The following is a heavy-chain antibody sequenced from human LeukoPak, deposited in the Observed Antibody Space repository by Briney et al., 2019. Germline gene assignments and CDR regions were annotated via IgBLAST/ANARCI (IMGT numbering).Heavy chain of an antibody. Sequence: GASVKVSCKASGGTFSSYAISWVRQAPGQGLEWMGRIIPIFGTANYAQKFQGRVTITTDESTSTAHMELSSLRSEDTAVYYCARDGEMGATRYWGQGTLVTVSS. D-gene: IGHD1-26*01. CDR1: GGTFSSYA. J-gene: IGHJ4*02. V-gene: IGHV1-69*05. CDR2: IIPIFGTA. CDR3: ARDGEMGATRY.